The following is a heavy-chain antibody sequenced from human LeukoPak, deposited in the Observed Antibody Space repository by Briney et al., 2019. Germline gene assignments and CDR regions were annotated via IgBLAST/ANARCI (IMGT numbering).Heavy chain of an antibody. CDR3: ARDSLYYYMDV. CDR2: ISAYNGNT. V-gene: IGHV1-18*01. J-gene: IGHJ6*03. Sequence: ASVKVSCKASGYTFTSYGISWVRQAPGQGLEWMGWISAYNGNTNYAQKLQGRVTMTTDTSTSTACMELRSLRSDDTAVNYCARDSLYYYMDVWGKGTTVTVSS. CDR1: GYTFTSYG.